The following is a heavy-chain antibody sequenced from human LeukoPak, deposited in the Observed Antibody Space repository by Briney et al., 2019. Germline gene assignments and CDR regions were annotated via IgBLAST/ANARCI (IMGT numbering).Heavy chain of an antibody. Sequence: GGSLRLSCAASGFTFSAYAMIWVRQAPGKGLEWVSAISGNSAETFYLNSVKGRFTISRDNSKNTLFSQMNSLTSEDTAIYYCVRGDGRWFGLIDYWGQGVLVTVSS. V-gene: IGHV3-23*01. CDR1: GFTFSAYA. D-gene: IGHD3-10*01. J-gene: IGHJ4*02. CDR2: ISGNSAET. CDR3: VRGDGRWFGLIDY.